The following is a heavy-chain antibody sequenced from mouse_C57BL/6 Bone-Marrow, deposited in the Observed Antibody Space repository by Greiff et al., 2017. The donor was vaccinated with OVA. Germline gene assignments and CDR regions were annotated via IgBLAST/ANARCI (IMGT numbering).Heavy chain of an antibody. V-gene: IGHV1-15*01. CDR2: IDPETGGT. J-gene: IGHJ4*01. CDR1: GYTFTDYE. Sequence: VQLQESGAELVRPGASVTLSCKASGYTFTDYEMHWVKQTPVHGLEWIGAIDPETGGTAYNQKFKGKAILTADKSSSTAYMELRSLTSEDSAVYYCTRSAMDYWGQGTSVTVSS. CDR3: TRSAMDY.